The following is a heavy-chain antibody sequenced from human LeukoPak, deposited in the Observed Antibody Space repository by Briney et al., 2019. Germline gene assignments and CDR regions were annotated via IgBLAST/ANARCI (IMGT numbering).Heavy chain of an antibody. Sequence: PSETLSLTCAVYGGSFSGYYWSWIRQPPGKGLEWIGEINHSGSTNYNPSLNSRATISVDTSKNQFSLQLNSVTPEDTAVYYCARTLGWRKVGATTFSAFDIWGQGTMVTVSS. D-gene: IGHD1-26*01. CDR2: INHSGST. J-gene: IGHJ3*02. V-gene: IGHV4-34*01. CDR1: GGSFSGYY. CDR3: ARTLGWRKVGATTFSAFDI.